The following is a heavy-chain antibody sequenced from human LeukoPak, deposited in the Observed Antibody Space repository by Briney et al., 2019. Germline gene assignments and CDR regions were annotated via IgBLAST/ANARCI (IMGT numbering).Heavy chain of an antibody. V-gene: IGHV3-21*01. CDR2: ISTSSSYI. Sequence: GGSLSLFCAASGFTFTSYNMKWVRQAPGGGLEWVSSISTSSSYIYYADSVKGRFTISRDNVKNSLYLQMNSLRAEDTAVYYCARDLGQYYETSDNWFDPWGQGTLVTVSS. CDR1: GFTFTSYN. J-gene: IGHJ5*02. CDR3: ARDLGQYYETSDNWFDP. D-gene: IGHD3-22*01.